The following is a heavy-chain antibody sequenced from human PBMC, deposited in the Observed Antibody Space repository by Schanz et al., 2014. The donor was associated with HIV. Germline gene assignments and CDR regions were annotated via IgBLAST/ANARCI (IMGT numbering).Heavy chain of an antibody. V-gene: IGHV3-23*04. CDR2: ISGSTGRT. J-gene: IGHJ5*02. Sequence: VQLVESGGGLVKPGGSLRLSCAASGFTFSNYDMTWVRQAPGTGLEWVSSISGSTGRTYYAESVKGRFTISRDNSKNTLYLHMSSLRFEDTAVYYCAKDGGGLRFYNWFDPWGQGILVTVSS. D-gene: IGHD2-15*01. CDR3: AKDGGGLRFYNWFDP. CDR1: GFTFSNYD.